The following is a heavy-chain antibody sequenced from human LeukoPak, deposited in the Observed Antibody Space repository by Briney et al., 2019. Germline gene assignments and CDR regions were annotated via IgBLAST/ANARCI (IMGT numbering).Heavy chain of an antibody. Sequence: HPGGSLRLSCAASGFTFSSYAIYWVRQAPGKGLEWVAFISYDGSNKYYADSVKGRFTISRDNSKNTLYLQMNSLRAEDTAVYYCARVMVTRASDALDIWGQGTMVTVSS. CDR3: ARVMVTRASDALDI. CDR1: GFTFSSYA. CDR2: ISYDGSNK. D-gene: IGHD2-21*02. J-gene: IGHJ3*02. V-gene: IGHV3-30-3*01.